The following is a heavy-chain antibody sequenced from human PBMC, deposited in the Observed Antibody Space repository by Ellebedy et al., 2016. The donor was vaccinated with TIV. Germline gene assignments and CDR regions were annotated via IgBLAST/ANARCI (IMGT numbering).Heavy chain of an antibody. Sequence: GESLKISCAASGFTFSDYYMSWIRQAPGKGLEWVSYISSSGSTIYYADSVKGRFTISRDNSKNTLYLQISNLRAEDTAVYYCVRDAADNGGKFDYWGQGALVTVSS. CDR1: GFTFSDYY. CDR3: VRDAADNGGKFDY. D-gene: IGHD4-23*01. CDR2: ISSSGSTI. V-gene: IGHV3-11*01. J-gene: IGHJ4*02.